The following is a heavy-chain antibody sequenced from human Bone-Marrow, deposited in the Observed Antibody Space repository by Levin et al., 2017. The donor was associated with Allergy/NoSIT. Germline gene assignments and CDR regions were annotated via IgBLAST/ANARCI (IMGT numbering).Heavy chain of an antibody. CDR2: MNPNSGNT. D-gene: IGHD4-17*01. Sequence: GESLKISCKASGYTFTSYDINWVRQATGQGLEWMGWMNPNSGNTGYAQKFQGRVTMTRNTSISTAYMELSSLRSEDTAVYYCARGLYGDYSFDYWGQGTLVTVSS. J-gene: IGHJ4*02. V-gene: IGHV1-8*01. CDR1: GYTFTSYD. CDR3: ARGLYGDYSFDY.